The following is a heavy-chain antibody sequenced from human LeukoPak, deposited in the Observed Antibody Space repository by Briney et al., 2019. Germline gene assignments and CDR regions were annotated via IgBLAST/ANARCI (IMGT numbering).Heavy chain of an antibody. CDR3: ARSRPAPKEFDH. J-gene: IGHJ4*02. V-gene: IGHV4-4*09. CDR1: DDSISDYY. Sequence: PSETLSLTCTVSDDSISDYYWSWIRQPPGKGLEWIGYIYTRGTANYNPSLKSRVTMSADTSKNQFSLKLDSVTAADTAVYYCARSRPAPKEFDHWGQGTLVTVSS. CDR2: IYTRGTA. D-gene: IGHD2-2*01.